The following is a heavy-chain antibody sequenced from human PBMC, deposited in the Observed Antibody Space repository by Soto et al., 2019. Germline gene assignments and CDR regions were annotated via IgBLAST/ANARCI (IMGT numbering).Heavy chain of an antibody. CDR3: ARGMTTVQYGMDV. D-gene: IGHD4-17*01. CDR1: GGSFSGYY. Sequence: SETLSLTCAVYGGSFSGYYWSWIRQPPGKGLEWIGEINHSGSTNYNPSNKSRVTISVDTSKNQFSLKLSSVTAADTAVYYCARGMTTVQYGMDVWGQGTTVTVSS. CDR2: INHSGST. J-gene: IGHJ6*02. V-gene: IGHV4-34*01.